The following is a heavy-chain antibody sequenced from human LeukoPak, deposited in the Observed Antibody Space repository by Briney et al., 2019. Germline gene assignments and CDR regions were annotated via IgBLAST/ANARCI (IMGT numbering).Heavy chain of an antibody. D-gene: IGHD1-26*01. CDR2: ISSSGSTTR. Sequence: GGSLRLSCAASGFTFSSYEMNWVRQAPGKGLEWVSYISSSGSTTRYYADSVKGRFTISRDNAKNSLYLQMDSLRAEDTAVYYCARDLYSGSYYDFDHWGLGTLVTVSS. CDR3: ARDLYSGSYYDFDH. V-gene: IGHV3-48*03. CDR1: GFTFSSYE. J-gene: IGHJ4*02.